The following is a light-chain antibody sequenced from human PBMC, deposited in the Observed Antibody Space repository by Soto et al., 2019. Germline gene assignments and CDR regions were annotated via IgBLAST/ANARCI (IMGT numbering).Light chain of an antibody. Sequence: EIVLTPSPATLSLSPGERATLSCRASQSVSSYLAWYQQKPGQAPRLLIYDASNRATGIPARFSGSGSGTDFTLTISSLEPEDFAVYYCQQRSKWPRTVGQGGKVDIK. CDR2: DAS. J-gene: IGKJ1*01. CDR3: QQRSKWPRT. V-gene: IGKV3-11*01. CDR1: QSVSSY.